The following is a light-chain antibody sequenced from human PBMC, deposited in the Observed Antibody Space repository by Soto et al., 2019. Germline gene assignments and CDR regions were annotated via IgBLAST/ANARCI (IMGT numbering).Light chain of an antibody. CDR1: QTISRYD. CDR2: ATS. V-gene: IGKV3-20*01. J-gene: IGKJ3*01. CDR3: YQYYSSPHT. Sequence: MVLTQSPGTLSLSPGETATLSCRASQTISRYDLAWYQQRRGQPHRLLVSATSRRATGIPDRFNGYGSGTDFTLTISSLEPEDFGVYYCYQYYSSPHTFGHGTRVDI.